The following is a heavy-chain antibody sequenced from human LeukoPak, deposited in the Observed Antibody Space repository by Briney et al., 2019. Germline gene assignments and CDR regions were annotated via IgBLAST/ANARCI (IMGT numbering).Heavy chain of an antibody. D-gene: IGHD2-21*01. CDR1: GFTFSSYS. V-gene: IGHV3-48*01. J-gene: IGHJ4*02. CDR2: ISSSSSTI. Sequence: PGGSLRLSCAASGFTFSSYSMNWVRQAPGKGLEWVSYISSSSSTIYYADSVKGRFTISRDNAKNSLYLQMNSPRAEDTAVYYCARAEVIAIFDYWGQGTLVTVSS. CDR3: ARAEVIAIFDY.